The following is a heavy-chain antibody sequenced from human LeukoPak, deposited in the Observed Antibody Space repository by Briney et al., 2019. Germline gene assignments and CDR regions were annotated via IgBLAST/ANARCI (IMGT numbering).Heavy chain of an antibody. J-gene: IGHJ4*02. V-gene: IGHV1-2*02. CDR3: ARDPQQGPYYFDY. Sequence: ASVKVSCKASGYTFTGYYMHWVRQAPGQGLEWMGWINPNSGGTNYAQKFQGRVTMTRDTSISTAYMELSRLRSDDTAVYYCARDPQQGPYYFDYWGQGTLVTVSS. CDR1: GYTFTGYY. CDR2: INPNSGGT.